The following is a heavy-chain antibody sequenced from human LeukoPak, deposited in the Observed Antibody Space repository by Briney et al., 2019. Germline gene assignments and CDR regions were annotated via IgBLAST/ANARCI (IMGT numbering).Heavy chain of an antibody. V-gene: IGHV4-59*01. CDR3: ARAGSLRFLEWLSEGAFDI. CDR2: IYYSGST. D-gene: IGHD3-3*01. Sequence: PSETLSLTCTVSGGSLSSYYWSWIRQPPGKGLEWIGYIYYSGSTNYNPSLKSRVTISVDTSKNQFSLKLSSVTAADTAVYYCARAGSLRFLEWLSEGAFDIWGQGTMVTVSS. J-gene: IGHJ3*02. CDR1: GGSLSSYY.